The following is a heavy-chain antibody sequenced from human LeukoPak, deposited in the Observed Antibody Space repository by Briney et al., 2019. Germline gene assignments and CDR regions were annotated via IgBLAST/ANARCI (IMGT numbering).Heavy chain of an antibody. J-gene: IGHJ4*02. V-gene: IGHV3-23*01. D-gene: IGHD3-3*01. CDR2: ISGSGGST. Sequence: SGGSLRLSCAASGFTFSSYAMSWVRQAPGKGLEWVSAISGSGGSTYYADSVKGRFTIARDNSKNTLYLQMNSLRAEDTAAYYCAKGYDFWSGYYLNWGQGTLVTVSS. CDR3: AKGYDFWSGYYLN. CDR1: GFTFSSYA.